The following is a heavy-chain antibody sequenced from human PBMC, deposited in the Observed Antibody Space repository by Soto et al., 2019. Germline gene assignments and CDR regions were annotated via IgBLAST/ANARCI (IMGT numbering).Heavy chain of an antibody. J-gene: IGHJ4*02. D-gene: IGHD3-22*01. CDR1: GSSLDGIGYY. V-gene: IGHV4-30-4*01. CDR3: ARYIESYHSGRYYTSDFAS. CDR2: IYYGGIT. Sequence: PSVTRSLPCPFAGSSLDGIGYYLIWIITPPGKGLEWIGYIYYGGITYYNPSLKSRLTMSRDTSKNQFSLRLTSVTAADTAVYFCARYIESYHSGRYYTSDFASWGKRTSVTVSS.